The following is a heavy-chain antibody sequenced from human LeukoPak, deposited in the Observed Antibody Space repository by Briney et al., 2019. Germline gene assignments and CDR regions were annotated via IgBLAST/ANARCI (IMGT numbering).Heavy chain of an antibody. Sequence: GGSLRLSCETSIFVFSEYYMHWVRQAPGKGLEWVAVISYDGRQKYCADSVKGRFTISRDNAKNSLYLQMNNLRAEDTAVYYCAESGYSYGYIDYWGQGTLVTVSS. V-gene: IGHV3-30*12. CDR2: ISYDGRQK. CDR3: AESGYSYGYIDY. J-gene: IGHJ4*02. CDR1: IFVFSEYY. D-gene: IGHD5-18*01.